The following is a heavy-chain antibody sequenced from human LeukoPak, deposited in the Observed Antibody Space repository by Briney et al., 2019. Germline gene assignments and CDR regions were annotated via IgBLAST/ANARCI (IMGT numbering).Heavy chain of an antibody. CDR2: IYYSGST. J-gene: IGHJ6*03. D-gene: IGHD7-27*01. Sequence: PSETLSLTCTVSGGSIGSYYWSWMRQPPGKGLEWIGYIYYSGSTNYNTPLKSRVTISVDTSKNQFSLKLSSVTAADTAVYYCARGWGPLGIEGGVDYYYYMDVWGKGTTVTVSS. V-gene: IGHV4-59*01. CDR3: ARGWGPLGIEGGVDYYYYMDV. CDR1: GGSIGSYY.